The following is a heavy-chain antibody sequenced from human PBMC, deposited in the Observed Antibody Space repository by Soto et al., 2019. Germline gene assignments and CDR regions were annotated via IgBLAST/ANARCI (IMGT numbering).Heavy chain of an antibody. CDR1: GFTFSSYW. CDR2: IKQDGSEK. CDR3: ARDGTYCSGGSCYSNWFDP. J-gene: IGHJ5*02. D-gene: IGHD2-15*01. V-gene: IGHV3-7*05. Sequence: GGSLRLSCAASGFTFSSYWMSWVRQAPGKGLEWVANIKQDGSEKYYVDSVKGRFTISRDNAKNSLYLQMNSLRAEDTAVYYCARDGTYCSGGSCYSNWFDPWGQGTLVTVSS.